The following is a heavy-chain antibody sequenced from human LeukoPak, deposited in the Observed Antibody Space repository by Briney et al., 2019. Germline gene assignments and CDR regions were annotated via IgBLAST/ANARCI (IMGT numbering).Heavy chain of an antibody. CDR2: ISSSSSYI. V-gene: IGHV3-21*05. J-gene: IGHJ4*02. CDR1: AVNFNNYA. Sequence: PGGSLRLSCAASAVNFNNYAMNWVRQSPGRGLEWVSYISSSSSYIRYADSVKGRFTISRDNSKNTLFLQMNSLRSEDTAMYYCARVQGGGYRTADYWGQGTLVTVSS. D-gene: IGHD6-19*01. CDR3: ARVQGGGYRTADY.